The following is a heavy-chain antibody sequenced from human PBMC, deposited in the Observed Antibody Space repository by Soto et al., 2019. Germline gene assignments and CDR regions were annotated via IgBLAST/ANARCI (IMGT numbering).Heavy chain of an antibody. CDR3: ARGTYYYYGMDV. Sequence: GASVKVSCKASGGTFSSYAISWVRQAPGQGLEWMGGIIPIFGTANYAQKFQGRVTITADESTSTAYMELCSLRSEDTAVYYCARGTYYYYGMDVWGQGTTVTVSS. CDR1: GGTFSSYA. V-gene: IGHV1-69*13. J-gene: IGHJ6*02. CDR2: IIPIFGTA.